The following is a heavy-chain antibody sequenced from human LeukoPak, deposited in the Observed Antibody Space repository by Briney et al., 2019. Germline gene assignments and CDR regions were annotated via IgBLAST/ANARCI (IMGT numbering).Heavy chain of an antibody. Sequence: SETLSLTCTVSGGSISSYYWSWIRQPPGKGLEWIGYICYSGSTNYNPSLKSRVTISVDTSKNQFSLKLSSVTAADTAVYYCARVGLRGVIILWFDPWGQGTLVTVSS. D-gene: IGHD3-10*01. CDR1: GGSISSYY. V-gene: IGHV4-59*01. CDR2: ICYSGST. CDR3: ARVGLRGVIILWFDP. J-gene: IGHJ5*02.